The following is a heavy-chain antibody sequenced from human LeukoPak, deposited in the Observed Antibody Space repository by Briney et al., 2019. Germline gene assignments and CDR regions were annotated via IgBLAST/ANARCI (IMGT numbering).Heavy chain of an antibody. CDR1: GGSISNYY. CDR3: ARAYYDSSAYHHAVYFDY. J-gene: IGHJ4*02. CDR2: VYNSGST. V-gene: IGHV4-4*07. D-gene: IGHD3-22*01. Sequence: PSETLSLTCTVSGGSISNYYWNWIRQPAGKGLEWMGRVYNSGSTNYNPSLKSRVTISTDMSKNQFSLKLSSVTAADTAVYYCARAYYDSSAYHHAVYFDYWGQGTLVTVSS.